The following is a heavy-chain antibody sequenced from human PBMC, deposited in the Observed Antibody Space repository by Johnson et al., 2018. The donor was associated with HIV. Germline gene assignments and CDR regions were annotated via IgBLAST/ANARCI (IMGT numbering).Heavy chain of an antibody. Sequence: VQLVESGGGLVQPGGSLRLSCAASGFTFSSFWMTWVRQAPGKGLECVANINLDGSQTYFLDSVQGRFTISRDNVNNSVFLLLNSLRVDDTAVYFCARAHLIFPKNAFDIWGQGTMVTVSS. D-gene: IGHD3-3*02. CDR3: ARAHLIFPKNAFDI. CDR1: GFTFSSFW. CDR2: INLDGSQT. V-gene: IGHV3-7*01. J-gene: IGHJ3*02.